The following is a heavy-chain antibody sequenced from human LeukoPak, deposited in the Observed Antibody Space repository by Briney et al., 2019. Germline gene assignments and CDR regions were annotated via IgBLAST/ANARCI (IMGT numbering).Heavy chain of an antibody. J-gene: IGHJ4*02. V-gene: IGHV4-39*01. CDR2: IYYSGST. CDR3: ARQLIGYAQG. Sequence: SETLCPTCTVSGGSISSSSYYWGWIRQPPGKGLEWIGSIYYSGSTYYNPSLKSRVTISVDTSKNQFSLKLSSVTAADTAVYYCARQLIGYAQGWGQGTLVTVSS. CDR1: GGSISSSSYY. D-gene: IGHD5-12*01.